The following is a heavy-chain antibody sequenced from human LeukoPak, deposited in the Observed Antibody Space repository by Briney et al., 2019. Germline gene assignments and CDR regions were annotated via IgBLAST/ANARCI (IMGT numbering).Heavy chain of an antibody. CDR1: GFTFSSYS. CDR3: ARGVPRYYESSGYEDDAFDI. J-gene: IGHJ3*02. D-gene: IGHD3-22*01. CDR2: ITSSSSTI. V-gene: IGHV3-48*02. Sequence: GGSLRLSCAASGFTFSSYSMNWVRQAPGKGLEWVSYITSSSSTIYYADSVKGRFTISRDNAKNSVYLQVNSLRDGDTAVYYCARGVPRYYESSGYEDDAFDIWGQGTMVTVSS.